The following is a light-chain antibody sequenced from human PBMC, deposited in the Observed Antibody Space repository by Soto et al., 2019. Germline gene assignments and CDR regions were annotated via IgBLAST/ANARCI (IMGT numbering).Light chain of an antibody. CDR2: SAS. J-gene: IGKJ1*01. Sequence: IQMTQSPSSLSASVGDRIIITCRASQGIGNSLAWYQQKAGRVPKLLMHSASTLLSGVPSRFSGSGSGTDFTLTISSLLPEDVATYYCQKYDSAPWTFGQGTKVEIK. V-gene: IGKV1-27*01. CDR3: QKYDSAPWT. CDR1: QGIGNS.